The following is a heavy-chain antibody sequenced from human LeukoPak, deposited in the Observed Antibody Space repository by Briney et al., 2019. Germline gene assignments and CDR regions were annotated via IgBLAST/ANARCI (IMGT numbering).Heavy chain of an antibody. V-gene: IGHV3-23*01. CDR1: GFTFSSHA. CDR3: AKGAWSGGYYYHGMDV. CDR2: ISGSGTIT. J-gene: IGHJ6*02. Sequence: GGSLRLSCAASGFTFSSHAMSWVRQAPGKGLEWVSVISGSGTITYYADSVKGRFTISRDSSKNTLYLQMTSLRAEDTAVYYCAKGAWSGGYYYHGMDVWGQGTTVTVSS. D-gene: IGHD6-19*01.